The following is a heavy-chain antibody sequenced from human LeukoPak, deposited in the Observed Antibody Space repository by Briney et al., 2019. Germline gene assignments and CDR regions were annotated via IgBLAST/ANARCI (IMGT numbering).Heavy chain of an antibody. D-gene: IGHD1-1*01. CDR1: GGTFSIYA. J-gene: IGHJ4*02. Sequence: GASVTVSCKASGGTFSIYAISWVRQAPGQGLEWMGGIIPIFGTANYAQKFQGRVTITADESTSTAYMELSSLRSEDTAVYYCARAFASDDDYWGQGTLVTVSS. CDR3: ARAFASDDDY. V-gene: IGHV1-69*13. CDR2: IIPIFGTA.